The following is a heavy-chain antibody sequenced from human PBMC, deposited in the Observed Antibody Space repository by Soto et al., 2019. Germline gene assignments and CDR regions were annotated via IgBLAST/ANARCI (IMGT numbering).Heavy chain of an antibody. CDR3: ARDRGDPGTTYPYYYYGMDV. CDR2: ISSSSSTI. D-gene: IGHD1-7*01. CDR1: GFTFSSYS. J-gene: IGHJ6*02. V-gene: IGHV3-48*02. Sequence: EVQLVESGGGLVQPGGSLRLSCAASGFTFSSYSMNWVRQAPGKGLEWVSYISSSSSTIYYADSVKGRFTISRDNAKNSLYLQMNSLRDEDTAVYYCARDRGDPGTTYPYYYYGMDVWGQGTTVTVSS.